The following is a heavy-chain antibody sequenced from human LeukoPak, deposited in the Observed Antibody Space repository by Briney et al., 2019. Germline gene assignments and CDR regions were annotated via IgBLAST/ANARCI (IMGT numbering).Heavy chain of an antibody. CDR2: ISSSSSYI. V-gene: IGHV3-21*01. J-gene: IGHJ4*02. CDR1: GFTFSSYS. Sequence: GGSLRLSCAASGFTFSSYSMNWVRQAPGKGLEWVSSISSSSSYIYYADSVKGRFTISRDNAKNSLYLQMNSLRAEDTAVYYCARAFGDGDYFDYWGQGTLVTVSS. CDR3: ARAFGDGDYFDY. D-gene: IGHD3-10*01.